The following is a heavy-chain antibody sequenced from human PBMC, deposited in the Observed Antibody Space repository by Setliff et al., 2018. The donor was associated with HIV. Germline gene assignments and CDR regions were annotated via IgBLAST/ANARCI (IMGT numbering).Heavy chain of an antibody. V-gene: IGHV4-39*01. J-gene: IGHJ6*03. CDR2: ISYSGST. CDR3: ARHRQGLTGSTPGYYMDV. CDR1: GGSFSNSYYF. Sequence: LSLTCNVSGGSFSNSYYFWGWIRQPPGKGLEWIGSISYSGSTYYNPSIKSRVTMSVDTSKNQFSLKLSSVTAADTAVYYCARHRQGLTGSTPGYYMDVWGKGTTVTVSS. D-gene: IGHD1-7*01.